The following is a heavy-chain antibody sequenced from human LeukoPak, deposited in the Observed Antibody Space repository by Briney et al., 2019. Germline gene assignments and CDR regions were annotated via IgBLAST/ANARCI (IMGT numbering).Heavy chain of an antibody. CDR3: ARGVSFQGYYYYYGMDV. CDR1: GGSFRGYY. V-gene: IGHV4-34*01. Sequence: SETLSLTCAVYGGSFRGYYWSWIRQPPGKGLEWIGEINHSGSTNYNPSLKSRVTISVDTSKNQFSLKLSSVTAADTAVYYCARGVSFQGYYYYYGMDVWGQGTTVTVSS. J-gene: IGHJ6*02. CDR2: INHSGST. D-gene: IGHD3-16*01.